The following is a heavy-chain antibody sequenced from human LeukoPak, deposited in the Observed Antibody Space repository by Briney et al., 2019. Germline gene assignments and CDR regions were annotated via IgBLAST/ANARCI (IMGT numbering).Heavy chain of an antibody. J-gene: IGHJ6*03. CDR2: IYSGGST. CDR1: GFTVSSNY. Sequence: GGSLRLSCAASGFTVSSNYMSWVRQAPGKGLEWVSVIYSGGSTYYADSVKGRFTISRDNSKNTLYLQMNSLRAEDTAVYYCARYQRLDYMDVWGKGITVTISS. D-gene: IGHD6-19*01. CDR3: ARYQRLDYMDV. V-gene: IGHV3-66*01.